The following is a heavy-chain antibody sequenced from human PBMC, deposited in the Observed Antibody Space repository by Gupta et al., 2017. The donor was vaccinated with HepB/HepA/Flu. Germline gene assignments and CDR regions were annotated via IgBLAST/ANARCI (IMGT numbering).Heavy chain of an antibody. D-gene: IGHD2-15*01. J-gene: IGHJ6*02. CDR3: ARRVVNYFAMDV. V-gene: IGHV3-7*01. CDR2: VKEDGGAK. CDR1: GFIFRTYW. Sequence: EVLLEESGGGLVQPGGSLLLSCAASGFIFRTYWMNWVRQAPGKGLEWVASVKEDGGAKYYVDSVKGRFTISRDNAKNSLYLQMNSLRAEDTAVYYCARRVVNYFAMDVWGQGTTVTVPS.